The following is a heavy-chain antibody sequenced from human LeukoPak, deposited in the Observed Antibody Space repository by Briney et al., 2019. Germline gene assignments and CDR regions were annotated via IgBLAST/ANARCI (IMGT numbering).Heavy chain of an antibody. Sequence: GGSLRLSCAASGFTFSSYAMHWVRQAPGKGLEWVAVISYDGSNKYYADSVKGRFTISRDNSKNTLYLQMNSLRAEDTAVYYCARSYYDILTGYYKLGMVAGMDVWGQGTTVTVSS. CDR1: GFTFSSYA. CDR3: ARSYYDILTGYYKLGMVAGMDV. J-gene: IGHJ6*02. CDR2: ISYDGSNK. V-gene: IGHV3-30*04. D-gene: IGHD3-9*01.